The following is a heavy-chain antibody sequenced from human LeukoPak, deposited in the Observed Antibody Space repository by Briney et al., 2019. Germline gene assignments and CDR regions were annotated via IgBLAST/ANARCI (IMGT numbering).Heavy chain of an antibody. CDR3: ARQRYGSGESDY. D-gene: IGHD3-10*01. V-gene: IGHV4-59*12. CDR2: ISYSGST. CDR1: GGSISSYY. J-gene: IGHJ4*02. Sequence: SETLSLTCTVSGGSISSYYWSWIRQPPGKGLEWIGYISYSGSTNYNPSLKSRVTISVDASKNQFSLKLSSVTAADTAVYYCARQRYGSGESDYWGQGTLVTVSS.